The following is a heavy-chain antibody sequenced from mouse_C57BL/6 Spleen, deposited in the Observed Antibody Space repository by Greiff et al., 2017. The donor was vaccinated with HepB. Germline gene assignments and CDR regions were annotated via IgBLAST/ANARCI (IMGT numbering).Heavy chain of an antibody. D-gene: IGHD4-1*01. CDR1: GYTFTSYG. CDR3: ARSGLTGTGYFDY. V-gene: IGHV1-81*01. J-gene: IGHJ2*01. Sequence: QVQLKESGAELARPGASVKLSCKASGYTFTSYGISWVKQRTGQGLEWIGEIYPRSGNTYYNEKFKGKATLTADKSSSTAYMELRSLTSEDSAVYFCARSGLTGTGYFDYWGQGTTLTVSS. CDR2: IYPRSGNT.